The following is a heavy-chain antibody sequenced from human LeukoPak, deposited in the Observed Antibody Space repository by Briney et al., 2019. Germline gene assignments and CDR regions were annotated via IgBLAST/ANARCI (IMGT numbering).Heavy chain of an antibody. CDR3: AREDNWNDAGMDV. D-gene: IGHD1-20*01. J-gene: IGHJ6*02. CDR1: GYIFAGYY. V-gene: IGHV1-2*02. Sequence: GASVKVSCKASGYIFAGYYIHWVRQAPGQGLERMGWINPNSGGTNYAHKFQGRVSMTRDTSISTVYMEMRRLRSDDTAVYYCAREDNWNDAGMDVWGQGTTVTVSS. CDR2: INPNSGGT.